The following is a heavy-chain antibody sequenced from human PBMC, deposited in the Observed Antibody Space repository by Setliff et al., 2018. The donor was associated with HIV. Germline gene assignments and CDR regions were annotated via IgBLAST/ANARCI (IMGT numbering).Heavy chain of an antibody. CDR3: ARNFGLSPSGKYYYYYGMDI. J-gene: IGHJ6*02. CDR2: MNPNSGRA. Sequence: ASVKVSCKASGYTFTNYDINWVRQSTGQGLEWLGWMNPNSGRAGSAQMFQGRLTMTRDTSINAAYMELRGLRSDDTAVYYCARNFGLSPSGKYYYYYGMDIWGQGTTVTVSS. V-gene: IGHV1-8*02. D-gene: IGHD3-10*01. CDR1: GYTFTNYD.